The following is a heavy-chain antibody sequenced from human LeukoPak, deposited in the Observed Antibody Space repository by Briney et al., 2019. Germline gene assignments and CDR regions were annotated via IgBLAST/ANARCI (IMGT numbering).Heavy chain of an antibody. CDR1: GFTFSSYS. V-gene: IGHV3-48*02. D-gene: IGHD3-10*01. J-gene: IGHJ4*02. CDR3: ARDHYYGSGSYTFFDY. Sequence: GGSLRLSCAASGFTFSSYSMTWVRQAPGKGLEWVSYISSSSSTIYYADSVKGRFTISRDNAKNSLYLQMNSLRDGDTAVYYCARDHYYGSGSYTFFDYWGQGTLVTVSS. CDR2: ISSSSSTI.